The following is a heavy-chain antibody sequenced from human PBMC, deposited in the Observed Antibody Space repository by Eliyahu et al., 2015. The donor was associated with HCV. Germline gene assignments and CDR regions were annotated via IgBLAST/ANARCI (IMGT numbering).Heavy chain of an antibody. CDR2: VDNDGSNT. J-gene: IGHJ3*02. CDR1: GFTFTYYW. CDR3: ARGGFSHGFDI. D-gene: IGHD6-25*01. Sequence: EVQLVESGGGLVQPGGSLRLSCXASGFTFTYYWMHWVRQAPGKGLVWVARVDNDGSNTIYGDSMKGRFTISRDNAKNTLYLQMNSLRGEDTALYFCARGGFSHGFDIWGQGTMVTVSS. V-gene: IGHV3-74*01.